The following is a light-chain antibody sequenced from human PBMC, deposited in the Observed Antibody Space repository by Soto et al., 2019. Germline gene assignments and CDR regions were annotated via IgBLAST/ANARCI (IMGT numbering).Light chain of an antibody. CDR3: QQRYKTSLSS. V-gene: IGKV1-39*01. CDR2: GAS. J-gene: IGKJ2*01. CDR1: QRIDNF. Sequence: DIQMTQSPSFLSASVVDRVTITCRASQRIDNFLNWYQQKPGKAPKLLIYGASSLQSGVPSRFSGSGSGTDFTLTITSLQPEDSATYHCQQRYKTSLSSCGQGTKGDIK.